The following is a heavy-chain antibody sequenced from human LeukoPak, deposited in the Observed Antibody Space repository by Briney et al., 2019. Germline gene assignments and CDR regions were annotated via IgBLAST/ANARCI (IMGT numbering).Heavy chain of an antibody. D-gene: IGHD3-16*01. J-gene: IGHJ4*02. CDR2: ISYDGSNK. CDR3: DDDNGLLLRFLFVNFDY. CDR1: GLTFRSYG. Sequence: GRSLRLSCAASGLTFRSYGMHWLRQAPGKGLEWVAVISYDGSNKYYADSVKGRFTISRDNSKKTLYLQMNSLRAEDRAVYYCDDDNGLLLRFLFVNFDYWGQGTLVTVSS. V-gene: IGHV3-30*03.